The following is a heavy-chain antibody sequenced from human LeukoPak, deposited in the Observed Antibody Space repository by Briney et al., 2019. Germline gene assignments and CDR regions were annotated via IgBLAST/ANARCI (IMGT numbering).Heavy chain of an antibody. Sequence: GGSLRLSCAASGFTFSSYAMSWVRQAPRKGLEWVSAISGSGGSTYYADSVKGRFTISRDNSKNTLYLQMNSLRAEDTAVYYCAKGPMGAYYYYYMDVWGKGTTVTVSS. CDR2: ISGSGGST. J-gene: IGHJ6*03. V-gene: IGHV3-23*01. CDR1: GFTFSSYA. D-gene: IGHD1-26*01. CDR3: AKGPMGAYYYYYMDV.